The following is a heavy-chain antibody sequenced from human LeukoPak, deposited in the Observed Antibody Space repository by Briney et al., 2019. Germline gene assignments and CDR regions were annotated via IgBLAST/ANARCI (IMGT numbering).Heavy chain of an antibody. CDR1: GGSISSSNYY. CDR2: IYYSGST. CDR3: ARTYYDFWSGGD. V-gene: IGHV4-39*07. J-gene: IGHJ4*02. Sequence: SETLSLTCTVSGGSISSSNYYWGWIRQPPGKGLEWIGSIYYSGSTYYNPSLKSRVTISVDTSKNQFSLKLNSVTAADTAVYYCARTYYDFWSGGDWGQGTLVTVSS. D-gene: IGHD3-3*01.